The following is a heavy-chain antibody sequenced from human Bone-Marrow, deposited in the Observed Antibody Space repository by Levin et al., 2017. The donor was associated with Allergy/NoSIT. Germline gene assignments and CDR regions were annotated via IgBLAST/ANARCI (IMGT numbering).Heavy chain of an antibody. J-gene: IGHJ2*01. V-gene: IGHV1-18*01. CDR1: GYSFSTYG. CDR3: ARGLSGVYWYFDL. Sequence: VASVKVSCKASGYSFSTYGISWVRQAPGQGLQWMGWISAYNGNTNYAQKLQGRVTMTTDTSTSTAYMELRSLRSDDTAVYYCARGLSGVYWYFDLWGRGTLVTVSS. CDR2: ISAYNGNT. D-gene: IGHD5-12*01.